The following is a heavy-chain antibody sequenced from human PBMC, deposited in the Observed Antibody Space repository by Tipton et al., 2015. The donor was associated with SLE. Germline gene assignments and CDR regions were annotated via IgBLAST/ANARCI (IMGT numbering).Heavy chain of an antibody. J-gene: IGHJ4*02. CDR3: AKDSQWEPDEEVDY. D-gene: IGHD1-26*01. CDR2: ISGSGGST. V-gene: IGHV3-23*01. Sequence: SLRLSCAASGFTFSSYAMSWVRQAPGKGLEWVSAISGSGGSTYYADSVKGRFTISRDNSKNTLYLQMNSLRAEDTAVYYCAKDSQWEPDEEVDYWGQGTLVTVSA. CDR1: GFTFSSYA.